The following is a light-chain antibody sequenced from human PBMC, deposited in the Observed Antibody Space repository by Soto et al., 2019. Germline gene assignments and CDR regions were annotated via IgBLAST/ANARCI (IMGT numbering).Light chain of an antibody. CDR1: QSISSW. V-gene: IGKV1-5*03. J-gene: IGKJ1*01. CDR3: QQYNDYSPWT. Sequence: DIQMTQSPSTLSASVGDRVTITCRASQSISSWLAWYQQKPGKAPKVLIYKASSLESGVPSRFSGSGFGTEFTLTIISLQPDDLATYYCQQYNDYSPWTFGQGTKVEIK. CDR2: KAS.